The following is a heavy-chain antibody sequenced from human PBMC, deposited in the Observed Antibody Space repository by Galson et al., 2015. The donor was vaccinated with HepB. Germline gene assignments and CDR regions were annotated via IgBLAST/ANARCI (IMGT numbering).Heavy chain of an antibody. CDR3: ARHGNIVVVAAATSFDY. J-gene: IGHJ4*02. V-gene: IGHV4-39*01. D-gene: IGHD2-15*01. CDR1: GGSISSSGHF. Sequence: ETLSLTCTVSGGSISSSGHFWGWIRQPPGKGLEWIGTVYYSGNTYYNPSLESRITISVDTSKNQFTLRLGSATAADTAIYYCARHGNIVVVAAATSFDYWGQGSLVTVSS. CDR2: VYYSGNT.